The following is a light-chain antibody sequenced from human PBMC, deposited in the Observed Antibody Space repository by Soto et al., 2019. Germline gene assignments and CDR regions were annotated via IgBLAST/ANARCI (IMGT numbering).Light chain of an antibody. V-gene: IGLV2-11*01. CDR1: SSDVGGYNY. Sequence: QSALTQPRSVSGSPGQSVTISCTGTSSDVGGYNYVSWYQQHPGKAPKLMIYDVSKRPSGVPDRFSGSKSGNTASLTISGLQAEVEADYYCCSYAGSYTHYVFGTGTKLTVL. CDR3: CSYAGSYTHYV. J-gene: IGLJ1*01. CDR2: DVS.